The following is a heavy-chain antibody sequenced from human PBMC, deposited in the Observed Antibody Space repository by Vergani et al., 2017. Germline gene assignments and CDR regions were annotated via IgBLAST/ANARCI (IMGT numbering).Heavy chain of an antibody. V-gene: IGHV3-23*01. CDR3: VKDAGSYENFFVS. J-gene: IGHJ4*02. CDR2: LTGGGGST. CDR1: GFTFSTYA. Sequence: EVQLLESGGSLKQPGGSVRLSCAASGFTFSTYAMHWVRQAPGKGLEWVSALTGGGGSTYYADSFKGRFIISRDNSRDTLYLQMNSLRPEDTATYYCVKDAGSYENFFVSLGQGTLVTVSS. D-gene: IGHD1-26*01.